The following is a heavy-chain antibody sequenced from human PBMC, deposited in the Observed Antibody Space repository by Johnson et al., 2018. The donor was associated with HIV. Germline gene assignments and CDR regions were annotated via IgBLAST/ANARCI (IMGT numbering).Heavy chain of an antibody. CDR1: GFTFSSYA. Sequence: VQLVESGGGVVQPGRSLRLSCAASGFTFSSYAMHWVRQAPGKGLEWVAVIYSGGSTYYADSVKGRFTISRDNSKNTLYLQMNSLRAEDTAVYYCAKDVELHGAFDIWGQGTMVTVSS. CDR3: AKDVELHGAFDI. J-gene: IGHJ3*02. CDR2: IYSGGST. D-gene: IGHD1-26*01. V-gene: IGHV3-NL1*01.